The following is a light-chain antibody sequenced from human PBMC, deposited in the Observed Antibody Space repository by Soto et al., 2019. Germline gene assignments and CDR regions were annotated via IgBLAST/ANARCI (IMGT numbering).Light chain of an antibody. CDR1: SSNIGAGYD. Sequence: QSVLTQPPSVSGAPGQRVTISCTGSSSNIGAGYDVHWYQQLPGTAPKLLIYGNSNRPSGVPDRFSGSKSGTSASLAITGLQAEDEADYYRQSYDSSQEVFGTGTKVTVL. CDR3: QSYDSSQEV. CDR2: GNS. J-gene: IGLJ1*01. V-gene: IGLV1-40*01.